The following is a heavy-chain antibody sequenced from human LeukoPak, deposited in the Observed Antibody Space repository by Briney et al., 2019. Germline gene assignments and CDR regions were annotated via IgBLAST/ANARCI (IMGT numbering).Heavy chain of an antibody. D-gene: IGHD3-22*01. V-gene: IGHV3-48*02. Sequence: QAGGSLRLSCAASGFTFSSYSMNWVSQAPGKWLEWVLYISSSSSTIYYADSVKGRFTISRDNAKNSLYLQMNSLRDEDTAVYYCARDRPLYYYDSSGYDYWGQGTLVTVSS. CDR2: ISSSSSTI. CDR3: ARDRPLYYYDSSGYDY. J-gene: IGHJ4*02. CDR1: GFTFSSYS.